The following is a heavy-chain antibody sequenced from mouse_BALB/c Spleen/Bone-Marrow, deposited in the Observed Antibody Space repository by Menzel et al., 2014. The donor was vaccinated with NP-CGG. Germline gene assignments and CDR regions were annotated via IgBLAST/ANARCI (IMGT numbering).Heavy chain of an antibody. CDR1: GYTFTSYW. D-gene: IGHD4-1*01. V-gene: IGHV1-87*01. CDR2: IYPGDGDT. J-gene: IGHJ4*01. CDR3: ARMWDGYYAMDY. Sequence: VQLQQSGAELARPGASVKLSCKASGYTFTSYWMQWVKQRPGQGLEWIGAIYPGDGDTRYTQKFKGTATLTADKSSSTAYMQLSSLASEDSAVYYCARMWDGYYAMDYWGQGTSVTVSS.